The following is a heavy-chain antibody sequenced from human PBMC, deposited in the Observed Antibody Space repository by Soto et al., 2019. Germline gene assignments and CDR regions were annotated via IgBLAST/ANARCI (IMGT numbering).Heavy chain of an antibody. J-gene: IGHJ4*02. CDR2: ISGSGGST. V-gene: IGHV3-23*01. CDR1: GFTFSNYA. D-gene: IGHD6-13*01. Sequence: EVQLLESGGGLVQPGGSLRLSCAASGFTFSNYAVTWVRQAPGKGLGWVSTISGSGGSTHYADSVKGRFTISRDHSNNALYLQVNCGSAEDMAVYYCAEEQGSSWYDIGYRGQGTLGPVSS. CDR3: AEEQGSSWYDIGY.